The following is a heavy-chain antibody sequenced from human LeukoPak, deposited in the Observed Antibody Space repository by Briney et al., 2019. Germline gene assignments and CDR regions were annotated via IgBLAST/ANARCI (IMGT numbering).Heavy chain of an antibody. J-gene: IGHJ4*02. CDR1: GFTFDDYG. D-gene: IGHD6-19*01. V-gene: IGHV3-20*04. CDR3: TRGSEEVAGSEDY. CDR2: INWNGGST. Sequence: GASLRLSCGASGFTFDDYGMSGVRQAPGKGLVWVSGINWNGGSTGYADSVKGRFTISRDNAKNSLYLQMNRLSAEDTALYYCTRGSEEVAGSEDYWGKGTLVTVSS.